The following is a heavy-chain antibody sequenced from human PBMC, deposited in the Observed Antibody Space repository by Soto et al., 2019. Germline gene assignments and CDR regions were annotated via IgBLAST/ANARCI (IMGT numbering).Heavy chain of an antibody. Sequence: SETLSLTCTVSGISVSTSDYYWGWVRQPPGKGLDWIGNIYYSGSTFYNPSLRSRVTLSVDTSENQFSLRLNSVIAADTAVYFCAGFVVPASRNSDFDYWGQGTLVTVSS. D-gene: IGHD2-15*01. CDR2: IYYSGST. V-gene: IGHV4-39*01. CDR3: AGFVVPASRNSDFDY. J-gene: IGHJ4*02. CDR1: GISVSTSDYY.